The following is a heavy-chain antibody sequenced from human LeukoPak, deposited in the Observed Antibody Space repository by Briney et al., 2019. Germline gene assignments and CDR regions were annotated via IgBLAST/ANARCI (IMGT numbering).Heavy chain of an antibody. J-gene: IGHJ2*01. CDR2: IIPILGIA. V-gene: IGHV1-69*04. CDR3: TRMRGYTYGYWYLDL. Sequence: SVKVSCKASGGTFSSYAISWVRQAPGQGLEWMGRIIPILGIANYAQKFQGRVTITADKSTSTAYMELSSLRSEDTAVYYCTRMRGYTYGYWYLDLWGRGTLVTVSS. D-gene: IGHD5-18*01. CDR1: GGTFSSYA.